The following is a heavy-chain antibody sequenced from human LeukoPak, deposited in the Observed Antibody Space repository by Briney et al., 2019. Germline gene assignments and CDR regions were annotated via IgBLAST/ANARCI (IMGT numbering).Heavy chain of an antibody. CDR1: GDSISSSTPSTTYY. V-gene: IGHV4-39*01. CDR2: ITYSGAT. CDR3: ARHGGRYNWSPSD. D-gene: IGHD1-20*01. J-gene: IGHJ4*02. Sequence: SETLSLTCTVPGDSISSSTPSTTYYWGWIRQPPGKGLEWIGSITYSGATHYNESLRSRVTISVDTSRNQFSLRLSSVTAADTAVYFCARHGGRYNWSPSDWGQGTLVTVSS.